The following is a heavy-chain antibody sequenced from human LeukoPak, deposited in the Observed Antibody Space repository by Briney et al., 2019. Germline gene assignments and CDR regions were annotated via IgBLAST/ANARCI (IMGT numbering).Heavy chain of an antibody. CDR2: IRYDGSNK. CDR1: GFIFNTYV. V-gene: IGHV3-30*02. J-gene: IGHJ4*02. D-gene: IGHD3-22*01. CDR3: AKDSAYYYDSSGYYYD. Sequence: PGGSLRLSCAASGFIFNTYVMHWVRQAPGKGLEWLAFIRYDGSNKNYADSVKGRFTISRDNTKNSLYLQMNSLRAEDTAMYYCAKDSAYYYDSSGYYYDWGQGTLVTVSS.